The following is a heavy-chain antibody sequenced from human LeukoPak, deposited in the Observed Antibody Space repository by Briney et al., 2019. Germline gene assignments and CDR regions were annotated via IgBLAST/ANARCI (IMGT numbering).Heavy chain of an antibody. CDR1: GYTFTSYD. CDR2: MNPNSGNT. D-gene: IGHD6-6*01. J-gene: IGHJ4*02. V-gene: IGHV1-8*01. Sequence: ASVKVSCEASGYTFTSYDINWVRQATGQGLEWMGWMNPNSGNTGYAQKFQGRVTLTRNTSISTAYMELTSLRSEDTALYYCARGRDYSSSSDYWGQGTLVTVSS. CDR3: ARGRDYSSSSDY.